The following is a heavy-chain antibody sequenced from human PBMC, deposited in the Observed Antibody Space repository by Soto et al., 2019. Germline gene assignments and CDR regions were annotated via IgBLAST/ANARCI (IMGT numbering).Heavy chain of an antibody. V-gene: IGHV2-5*02. CDR1: GFSLSTSAVG. J-gene: IGHJ2*01. CDR2: IYWDDDK. CDR3: SHRIAAAGTGWYFDR. D-gene: IGHD6-13*01. Sequence: QITLKESGPTLVKPTQTLTLTCTFSGFSLSTSAVGVGWIRQPPGKALEWLALIYWDDDKRYSPSLKSRLTITKDTSKNQVVLTMTNMDPVDTAPYYCSHRIAAAGTGWYFDRWGRGTLVTVS.